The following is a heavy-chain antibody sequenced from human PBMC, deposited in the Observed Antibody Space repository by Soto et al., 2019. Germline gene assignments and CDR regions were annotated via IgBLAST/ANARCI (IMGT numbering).Heavy chain of an antibody. J-gene: IGHJ3*02. CDR2: IRSGGSNE. V-gene: IGHV3-11*01. Sequence: QVQLVESGGGLVKPGGSLRLSCAASGFSFSGSYMSWIRQAPGKGLEWVSYIRSGGSNEYYAASVRGRFAISRDDAKNSLYLQLNSLRADDTAVYYCARGPLGALDIWGQGTMVTVSS. CDR1: GFSFSGSY. CDR3: ARGPLGALDI.